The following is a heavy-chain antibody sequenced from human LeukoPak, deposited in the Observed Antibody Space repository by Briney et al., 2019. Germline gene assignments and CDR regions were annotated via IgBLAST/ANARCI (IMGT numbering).Heavy chain of an antibody. CDR3: GASRQYVGAFDI. CDR1: GFTFSSYE. D-gene: IGHD3-16*01. CDR2: ISSSSTII. J-gene: IGHJ3*02. V-gene: IGHV3-48*03. Sequence: PGGSLRLSCAASGFTFSSYELYGVRQAPGKGLEWISYISSSSTIIKYADSVRGRFTISRDDARESLYLQMSSLRGDDTAIYSCGASRQYVGAFDIWGQGKVVMVSA.